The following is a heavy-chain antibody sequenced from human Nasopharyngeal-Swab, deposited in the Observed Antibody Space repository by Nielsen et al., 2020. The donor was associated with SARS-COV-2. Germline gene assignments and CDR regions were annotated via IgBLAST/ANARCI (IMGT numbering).Heavy chain of an antibody. D-gene: IGHD4-17*01. CDR2: ISTYNGNT. V-gene: IGHV1-18*01. J-gene: IGHJ6*03. CDR3: ARVPEGYGDYGYYYYYMDV. Sequence: ASVKVFCKASGYFFTSYGISWVRQDPGQGLEWMGWISTYNGNTNYAQKLQGRVTMTTDTSTSTAYMELRSLRSDDTAVYYCARVPEGYGDYGYYYYYMDVWGKGTTVTVSS. CDR1: GYFFTSYG.